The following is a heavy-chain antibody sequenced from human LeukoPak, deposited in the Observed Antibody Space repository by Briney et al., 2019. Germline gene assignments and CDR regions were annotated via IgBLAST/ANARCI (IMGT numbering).Heavy chain of an antibody. V-gene: IGHV3-48*01. Sequence: GGSLRLSCAASGFTFSTYNMNWVRQAPGKGLEWVSYISSASTIHYADSVKGRFTISRDNAKNTLYLQMNSLRAEDTAVYYCARDKGVTRLRYWGQGTLVTVSS. J-gene: IGHJ4*02. D-gene: IGHD2-21*02. CDR3: ARDKGVTRLRY. CDR1: GFTFSTYN. CDR2: ISSASTI.